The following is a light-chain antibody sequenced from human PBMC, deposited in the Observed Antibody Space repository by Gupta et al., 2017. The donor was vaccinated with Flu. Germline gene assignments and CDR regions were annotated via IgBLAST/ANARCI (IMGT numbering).Light chain of an antibody. V-gene: IGKV4-1*01. CDR1: QSVLYSSNNKNC. Sequence: NCKSSQSVLYSSNNKNCLAWYQQKPGQPPKLLIYWASTRESGVPDRFSGSGSGTDFTLTISSLQAEDVAVYYCQQYYSTPFTFGPETKVDIK. CDR2: WAS. J-gene: IGKJ3*01. CDR3: QQYYSTPFT.